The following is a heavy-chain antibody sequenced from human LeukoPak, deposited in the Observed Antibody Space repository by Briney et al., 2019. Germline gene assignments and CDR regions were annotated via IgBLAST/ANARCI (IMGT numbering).Heavy chain of an antibody. J-gene: IGHJ4*02. CDR1: GFTFSSYG. CDR3: ARGRGYDSGTYNYAFSDY. D-gene: IGHD3-22*01. Sequence: GGSLRLSCAASGFTFSSYGMHWVRQAPGKGLEWVAVISYDGNNKFYADSVKGRFTISRDNSKNTLYLQMNSLRAEDTAVYYCARGRGYDSGTYNYAFSDYWGQGTLVTVSS. V-gene: IGHV3-30*03. CDR2: ISYDGNNK.